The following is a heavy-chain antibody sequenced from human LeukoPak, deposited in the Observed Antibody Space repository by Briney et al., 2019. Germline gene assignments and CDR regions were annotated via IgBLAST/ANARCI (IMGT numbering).Heavy chain of an antibody. CDR2: ISSSSSYI. Sequence: PGGSLRLSCAASGFTFSSYSMNWVRQAPGKGLEWVSSISSSSSYIYYADSVKGRFTISRDNARNSLYLQMNSLRAEDTAVYYCARGHRIVTTHHDAFDIWGQGTMVTVSS. D-gene: IGHD4-11*01. V-gene: IGHV3-21*01. CDR3: ARGHRIVTTHHDAFDI. J-gene: IGHJ3*02. CDR1: GFTFSSYS.